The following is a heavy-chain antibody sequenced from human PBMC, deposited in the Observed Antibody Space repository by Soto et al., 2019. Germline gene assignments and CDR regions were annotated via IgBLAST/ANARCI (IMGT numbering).Heavy chain of an antibody. CDR1: GGSISNNNYY. D-gene: IGHD3-3*01. CDR2: IYYSGST. CDR3: GRVSYFSSGYYRVFDF. V-gene: IGHV4-39*01. J-gene: IGHJ4*02. Sequence: QLQLQESGPGLVKPSETLSLTCTVSGGSISNNNYYWGWIRQPPGKGLEWIGNIYYSGSTYYNPSIKSRVTISVDTSKNRFSLKLSSVAAADTAVYYCGRVSYFSSGYYRVFDFWGQGTLVTVSS.